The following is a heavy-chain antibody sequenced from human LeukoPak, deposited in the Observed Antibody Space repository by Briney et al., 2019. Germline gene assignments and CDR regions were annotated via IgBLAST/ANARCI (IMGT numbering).Heavy chain of an antibody. CDR3: ARTEGTVAYDS. J-gene: IGHJ5*01. CDR2: INSDGSGT. V-gene: IGHV3-74*01. CDR1: GFTFSNYW. D-gene: IGHD4-23*01. Sequence: GGSLRLSCAASGFTFSNYWMHWVRQAPGKGLVWVSRINSDGSGTTYADSVRGRFTISRDNAKNALYLQVNSLRAEDTAVYYCARTEGTVAYDSWGQGTLVTVSS.